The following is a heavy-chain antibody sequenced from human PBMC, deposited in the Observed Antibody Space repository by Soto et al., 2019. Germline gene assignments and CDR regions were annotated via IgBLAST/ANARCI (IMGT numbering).Heavy chain of an antibody. J-gene: IGHJ4*01. CDR2: ISYGGST. V-gene: IGHV4-31*03. CDR3: ARGILV. CDR1: GGSINSGGYC. Sequence: HVQLQESCPGLVKPSQTLSLNCTVSGGSINSGGYCWSRIRQHPGKGLDWIGSISYGGSTSYNPSLKRRVTVSVDTSKNQFSLKLTSVTAADTAVYYCARGILVWGQGALITVSS. D-gene: IGHD5-18*01.